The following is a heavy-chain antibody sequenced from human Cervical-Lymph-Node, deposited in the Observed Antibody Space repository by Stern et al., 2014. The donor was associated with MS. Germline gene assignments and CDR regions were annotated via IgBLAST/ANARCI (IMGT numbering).Heavy chain of an antibody. D-gene: IGHD2-15*01. Sequence: QVQLVESGGGVVQPGRSLRLSCAASGFTFSSYGMHWVRQAPGKGLEWVTLISYDGSNEYYADSVKGRFTISRDNSKNTVYLQMNSLRPEDTAVYYCARPRRPYCMDVWGQGTRVSVSS. V-gene: IGHV3-30*03. CDR2: ISYDGSNE. J-gene: IGHJ6*02. CDR1: GFTFSSYG. CDR3: ARPRRPYCMDV.